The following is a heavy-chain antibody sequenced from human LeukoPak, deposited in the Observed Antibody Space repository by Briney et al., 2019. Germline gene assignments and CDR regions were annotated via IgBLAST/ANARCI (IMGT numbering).Heavy chain of an antibody. CDR3: ARGPPVGTSDY. Sequence: GGSLRLSCAASGFTFSSYSMNWVRQAPGKGLEWVSSISSSSSYIYYADSVKGRFTISRDNAKNSLYLQMSSLRAEDTAVYYCARGPPVGTSDYWGQGTLVTVSS. CDR2: ISSSSSYI. J-gene: IGHJ4*02. CDR1: GFTFSSYS. D-gene: IGHD2-21*02. V-gene: IGHV3-21*01.